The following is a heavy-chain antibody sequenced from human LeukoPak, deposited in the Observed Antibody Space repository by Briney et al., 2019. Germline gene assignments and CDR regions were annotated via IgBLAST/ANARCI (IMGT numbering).Heavy chain of an antibody. D-gene: IGHD3-22*01. Sequence: PGGSLRLSCADSGFTFSSYWMSWVRQAPGKGLEWVANIKQDGSEKYYVDSVKGRFTISRDNAKNSLYLQMNSLRAEDTAVYYCARDPPRYDSSGYFSWGQGTLVTVSS. CDR2: IKQDGSEK. CDR3: ARDPPRYDSSGYFS. J-gene: IGHJ5*02. CDR1: GFTFSSYW. V-gene: IGHV3-7*01.